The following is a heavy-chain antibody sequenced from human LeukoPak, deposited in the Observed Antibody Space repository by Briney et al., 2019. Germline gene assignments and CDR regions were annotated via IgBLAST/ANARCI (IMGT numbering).Heavy chain of an antibody. CDR3: ATGPEPATVTLPFDY. D-gene: IGHD4-11*01. J-gene: IGHJ4*02. V-gene: IGHV1-24*01. Sequence: ASVKVSCKVSGYTRTELSMHWVRQAPGKGLEWMGGFDPEDGETIYAQKFQGRVTMTEDTSTDTAYMELSSLRSEDTAVYYCATGPEPATVTLPFDYWGQGTLVTVSS. CDR2: FDPEDGET. CDR1: GYTRTELS.